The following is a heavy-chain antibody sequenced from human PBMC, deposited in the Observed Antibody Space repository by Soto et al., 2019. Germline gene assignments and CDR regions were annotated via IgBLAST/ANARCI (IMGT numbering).Heavy chain of an antibody. J-gene: IGHJ4*02. D-gene: IGHD4-4*01. CDR2: IYPGDSDT. CDR1: GYSFTSYW. CDR3: ARLLAPTTVTTVGPYYFDY. Sequence: GESLKISCKGSGYSFTSYWIGWVRQMPGKGLEWMGIIYPGDSDTRYSPSFQGQVTISADKSISTAYLQWSSLKASDTAMYYCARLLAPTTVTTVGPYYFDYWGQGTLVTVSS. V-gene: IGHV5-51*01.